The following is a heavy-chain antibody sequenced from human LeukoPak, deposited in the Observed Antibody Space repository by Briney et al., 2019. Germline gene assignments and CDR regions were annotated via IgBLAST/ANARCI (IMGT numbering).Heavy chain of an antibody. D-gene: IGHD3-22*01. V-gene: IGHV3-30-3*01. CDR2: ISYDGSNK. CDR1: GFTFSSYA. Sequence: PWRSLRLSCAASGFTFSSYAMHWVRQAPGKRLEWVAVISYDGSNKYYADSVKGRFTISRDSSKNTLYLQMNSLRAEDTAVYYCARDTLHYYDSSGYYYPMDYWGQGTLVTVSS. J-gene: IGHJ4*02. CDR3: ARDTLHYYDSSGYYYPMDY.